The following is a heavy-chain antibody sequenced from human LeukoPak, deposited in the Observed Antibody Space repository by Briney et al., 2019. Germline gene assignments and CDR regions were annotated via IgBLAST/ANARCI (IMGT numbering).Heavy chain of an antibody. Sequence: GGSLRLSCAAPGFTFSSYLMHWVRQTPGEGVVCVSRINSDGSTISYADSVKGRFTISRDDAKNTLYLQMNSLGAEDTAVYYCARDNAYSSGWDFDYWGQGTLVTVSS. J-gene: IGHJ4*02. CDR1: GFTFSSYL. CDR2: INSDGSTI. CDR3: ARDNAYSSGWDFDY. V-gene: IGHV3-74*01. D-gene: IGHD6-19*01.